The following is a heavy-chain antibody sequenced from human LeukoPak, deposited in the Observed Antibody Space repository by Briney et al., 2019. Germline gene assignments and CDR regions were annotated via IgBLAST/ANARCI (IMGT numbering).Heavy chain of an antibody. CDR2: IWYDGSNK. J-gene: IGHJ4*02. CDR3: AREDTAMGYFDY. CDR1: GFTFSSYG. Sequence: PGGSLRLSCAASGFTFSSYGIHWVRQAPGKGLEWVAVIWYDGSNKYYADSVKGRFTISRDNSKNTLYLQMNSLRAEDTAVYYCAREDTAMGYFDYWGQGTLVTVSS. V-gene: IGHV3-33*01. D-gene: IGHD5-18*01.